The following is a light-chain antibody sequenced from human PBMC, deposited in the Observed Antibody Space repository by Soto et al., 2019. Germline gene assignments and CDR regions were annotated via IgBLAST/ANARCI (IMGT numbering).Light chain of an antibody. CDR2: SAS. CDR1: ESVNTN. CDR3: QQYNNWPLT. Sequence: EIVMKQSPATLSLSPGEGGTLSSRATESVNTNVAWYQQKPGQAPRLLIYSASTRATGTPAGFSGSGSGTEFTLTISSLQSEDFAVYYCQQYNNWPLTFGQGTKVDI. J-gene: IGKJ1*01. V-gene: IGKV3-15*01.